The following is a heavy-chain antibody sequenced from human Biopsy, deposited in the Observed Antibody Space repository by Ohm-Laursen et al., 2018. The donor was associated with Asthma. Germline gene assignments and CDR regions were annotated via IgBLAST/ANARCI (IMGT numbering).Heavy chain of an antibody. CDR2: INSVFGTT. CDR1: GGTFNTYV. V-gene: IGHV1-69*13. D-gene: IGHD2-2*01. J-gene: IGHJ4*02. CDR3: ARKAGSCISRTCYSLDF. Sequence: SVKVSCKSLGGTFNTYVIGWVRQAPGQGLEWMGGINSVFGTTTYPQKFQDRVTITADDSTSTVYMELSGLRSEDTAVYYYARKAGSCISRTCYSLDFWGQGTLVTVSS.